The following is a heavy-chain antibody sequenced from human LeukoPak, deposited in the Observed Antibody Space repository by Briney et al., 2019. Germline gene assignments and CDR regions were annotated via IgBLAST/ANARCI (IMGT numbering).Heavy chain of an antibody. Sequence: ASVKVSCKTSGYTFTNYGISWVRQAPGLGLEWMGWISAYNGNTNYAQKVQGRVTMTTDTSTSTAYMELSSLTSGDTAMYYCATEKFGLGSPFDPWGQGTLVTVSS. J-gene: IGHJ5*02. CDR3: ATEKFGLGSPFDP. V-gene: IGHV1-18*01. D-gene: IGHD3-16*01. CDR1: GYTFTNYG. CDR2: ISAYNGNT.